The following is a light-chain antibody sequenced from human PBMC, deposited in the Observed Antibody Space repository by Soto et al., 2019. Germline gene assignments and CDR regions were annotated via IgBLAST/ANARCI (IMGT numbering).Light chain of an antibody. V-gene: IGKV3-20*01. CDR2: GAS. CDR1: QSVSSSY. CDR3: QQYGSLPWT. Sequence: NVLTQSPGTLSLSPGERATLYCRASQSVSSSYLVWYQQAPGQAPRLLMSGASSRAPGIPDRFSGSGSGTDFTLTISRLESEDFAVYYCQQYGSLPWTFGQGTKVDIK. J-gene: IGKJ1*01.